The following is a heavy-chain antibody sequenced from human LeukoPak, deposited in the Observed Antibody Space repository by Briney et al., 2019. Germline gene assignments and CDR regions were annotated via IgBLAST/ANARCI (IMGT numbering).Heavy chain of an antibody. CDR1: GGSISSSSYY. CDR3: ARLGYSSSGFSDY. Sequence: SETLSLTCTVSGGSISSSSYYWGWIRQPPGKGLEWIGSIYYSGSTYYNPSLKSRVTISVDMSKNQFSLKLSSVTAADTAVYYCARLGYSSSGFSDYWGQGTLVTVSS. J-gene: IGHJ4*02. V-gene: IGHV4-39*01. D-gene: IGHD6-6*01. CDR2: IYYSGST.